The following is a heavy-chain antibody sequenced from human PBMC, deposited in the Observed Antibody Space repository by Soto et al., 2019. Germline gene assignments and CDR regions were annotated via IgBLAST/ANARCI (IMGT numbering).Heavy chain of an antibody. CDR2: INDNGGDI. CDR3: AKGAWSYYASCVED. D-gene: IGHD3-16*01. J-gene: IGHJ4*02. Sequence: EVQLLESGGGLVQPGGSLRLSCAASGFSFSNHAMSWVRQAPGKGLEWVSSINDNGGDIYYADSVKGHFTISRDNSKNAEYLQMNNLRGDDSAIYYCAKGAWSYYASCVEDWGQGTLVTVSS. V-gene: IGHV3-23*01. CDR1: GFSFSNHA.